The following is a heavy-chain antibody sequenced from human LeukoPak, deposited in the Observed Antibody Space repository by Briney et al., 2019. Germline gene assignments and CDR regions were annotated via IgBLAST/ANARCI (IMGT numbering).Heavy chain of an antibody. J-gene: IGHJ4*02. Sequence: GESLRISCKGSGYSFSNYWIGWVRQMPGKGLEWMGIIYPGDSNTRYSPSFQGQVTISADKSISTAYLQWTSLKASDTAIYYCARQPLVRDCGGDCEFDYWGQGTRVSVSS. CDR3: ARQPLVRDCGGDCEFDY. D-gene: IGHD2-21*02. V-gene: IGHV5-51*01. CDR1: GYSFSNYW. CDR2: IYPGDSNT.